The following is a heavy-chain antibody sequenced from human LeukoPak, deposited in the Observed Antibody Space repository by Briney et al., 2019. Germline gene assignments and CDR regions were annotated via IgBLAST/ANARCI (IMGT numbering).Heavy chain of an antibody. D-gene: IGHD4-17*01. CDR3: ARDYVGYGDRAYYYYYMDV. J-gene: IGHJ6*03. CDR2: IKQEVSEK. Sequence: SGGSLRLSCAASGFTFSSYWMSWVRQAPGKGLEWVANIKQEVSEKYYVDSVKGRFTISRDNAKNSLYLQMNSLRAEDTAVYYCARDYVGYGDRAYYYYYMDVWGKGTTVTVSS. V-gene: IGHV3-7*01. CDR1: GFTFSSYW.